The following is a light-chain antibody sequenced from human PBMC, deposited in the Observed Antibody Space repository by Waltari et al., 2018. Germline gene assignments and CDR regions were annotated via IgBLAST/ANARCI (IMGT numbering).Light chain of an antibody. CDR3: NSRDSSGNHI. CDR2: GKN. Sequence: SSELTQDPAVSVALGQTVRITCQGDSLRSYYASWYQQKPGQAPVLGIYGKNNRPSGIPDRFAGSSSGNTASLTITGAQAEDEADYCCNSRDSSGNHIFGGGTKLTVL. J-gene: IGLJ2*01. CDR1: SLRSYY. V-gene: IGLV3-19*01.